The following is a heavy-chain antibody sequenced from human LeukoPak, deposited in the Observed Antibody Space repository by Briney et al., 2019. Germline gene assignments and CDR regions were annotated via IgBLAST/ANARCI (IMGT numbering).Heavy chain of an antibody. D-gene: IGHD2-15*01. CDR3: ARDRPTGASRIFVVQ. V-gene: IGHV3-21*01. CDR1: GFTFTTYA. Sequence: GGSLRLSCTASGFTFTTYAMTWVRQAPGKGLEWISSMSSGSRYIYYADSVRGRFTISRDNTSNSLYLAMNNLRAEDTAIYYCARDRPTGASRIFVVQWGQGTPVTVSS. CDR2: MSSGSRYI. J-gene: IGHJ4*02.